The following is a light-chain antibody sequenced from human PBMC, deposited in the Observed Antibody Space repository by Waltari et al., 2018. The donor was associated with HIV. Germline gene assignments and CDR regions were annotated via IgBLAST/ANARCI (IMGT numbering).Light chain of an antibody. V-gene: IGLV2-14*01. CDR1: RSDLGRYNR. CDR2: DVS. J-gene: IGLJ2*01. CDR3: SSYTTSSTF. Sequence: QSALTQPASVSGSPGQSITISCTGTRSDLGRYNRVSWYQQHPGKAPKLMIYDVSNRPSGVSDRFSGSKSGNTASLTISGLQAEDEAHYYCSSYTTSSTFFGGGTKLTVL.